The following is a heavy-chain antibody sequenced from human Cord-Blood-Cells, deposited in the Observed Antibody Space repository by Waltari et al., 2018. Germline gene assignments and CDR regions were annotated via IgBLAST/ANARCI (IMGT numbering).Heavy chain of an antibody. CDR3: AKAFCSGDFWSGCSEEWYFDL. CDR2: ISGSGGST. V-gene: IGHV3-23*01. Sequence: EVQLLESGGGLVQPGGSLRLSCAASGFTFSSYAMSWVRQAPGKGLEWVSAISGSGGSTYYADSVKGRFTISRDNSKNTLYLQMNSLRAEDTAVYYCAKAFCSGDFWSGCSEEWYFDLWGRGTLVTVSS. D-gene: IGHD3-3*01. J-gene: IGHJ2*01. CDR1: GFTFSSYA.